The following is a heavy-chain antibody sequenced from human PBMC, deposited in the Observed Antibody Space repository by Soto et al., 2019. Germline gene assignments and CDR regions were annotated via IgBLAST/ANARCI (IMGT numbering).Heavy chain of an antibody. J-gene: IGHJ6*02. V-gene: IGHV3-23*01. CDR2: ISGSGGST. CDR3: AKSVVVPAAMYYYYYGMDV. CDR1: GFTFSSYA. D-gene: IGHD2-2*01. Sequence: EVQLLESGGGLVQPGGSLRLSCAASGFTFSSYAMSWVRQAPGKGLEWVSAISGSGGSTYYADSVKGRFTISRDNSKNPLYLQMNSLRAEDTAVYYCAKSVVVPAAMYYYYYGMDVWGQGTTVTVSS.